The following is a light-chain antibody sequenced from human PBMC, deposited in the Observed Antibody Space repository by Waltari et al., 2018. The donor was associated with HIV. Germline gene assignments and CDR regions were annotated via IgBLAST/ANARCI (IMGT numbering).Light chain of an antibody. CDR2: GAS. CDR1: QSVSSY. CDR3: QQYNNWPRT. V-gene: IGKV3-15*01. Sequence: EIVMTQSPATLSVSPGERATLSCRASQSVSSYLAWYQQKPGQAPRLLIYGASTRATGIPARFSGIGSGTEFTLTISSLQSEDFALYYCQQYNNWPRTFGQGTKVEIK. J-gene: IGKJ1*01.